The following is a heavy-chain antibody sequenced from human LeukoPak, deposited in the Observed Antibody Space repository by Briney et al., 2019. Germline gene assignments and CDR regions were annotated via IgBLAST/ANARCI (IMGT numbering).Heavy chain of an antibody. J-gene: IGHJ4*02. Sequence: GGSLRLSCAASRFTFSAYSMNWVRQAPGKGLEWVSYISSSSRTIYYADSVKGRFTISRDNSKNTLYLQMNNLRAEDTAVYYCARYENGGIDYWGQGTLVTVSS. D-gene: IGHD2-15*01. CDR3: ARYENGGIDY. V-gene: IGHV3-48*01. CDR2: ISSSSRTI. CDR1: RFTFSAYS.